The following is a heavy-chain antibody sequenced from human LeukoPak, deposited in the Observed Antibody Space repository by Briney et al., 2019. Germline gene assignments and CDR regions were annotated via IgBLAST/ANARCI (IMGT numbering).Heavy chain of an antibody. J-gene: IGHJ4*02. CDR2: ISAYNGNT. V-gene: IGHV1-18*01. D-gene: IGHD6-19*01. CDR3: ARDLGAAASSGWVNFDY. CDR1: GYTFTSYG. Sequence: ASVKVSCKASGYTFTSYGISWVRQAPGQGLEWMGWISAYNGNTNYAQKLQGRVTMTTDTSTSTAYMGLRSLRSDDTAVYYCARDLGAAASSGWVNFDYWGQGTLVTVSS.